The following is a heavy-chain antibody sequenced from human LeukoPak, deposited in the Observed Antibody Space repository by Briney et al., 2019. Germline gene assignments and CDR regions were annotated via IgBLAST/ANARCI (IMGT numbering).Heavy chain of an antibody. D-gene: IGHD3-10*01. CDR2: ISGSGGST. CDR3: AKDGVWFGELLYRFSFDI. Sequence: GGSLTLSCAASGFTFSSYAMSWVRQATGKGLEWVSAISGSGGSTYYADSVKGRFTISRDNSKNTLGLQMNSLRAEDTAVYYCAKDGVWFGELLYRFSFDIWGQGTMVTVSS. V-gene: IGHV3-23*01. CDR1: GFTFSSYA. J-gene: IGHJ3*02.